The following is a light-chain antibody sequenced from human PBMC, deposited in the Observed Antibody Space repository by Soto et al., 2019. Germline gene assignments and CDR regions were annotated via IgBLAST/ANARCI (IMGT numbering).Light chain of an antibody. Sequence: QSALTQPASVSGSPGQSITISCTGTSSDIGGYNYVSWYQQYPGKAPKLMIYEVNNRPSGVSNRFSGSKSGNTASLTISGLQAEDEAEYYCTSYTSNNTPYVFGTGTKLTVL. CDR1: SSDIGGYNY. CDR2: EVN. J-gene: IGLJ1*01. V-gene: IGLV2-14*01. CDR3: TSYTSNNTPYV.